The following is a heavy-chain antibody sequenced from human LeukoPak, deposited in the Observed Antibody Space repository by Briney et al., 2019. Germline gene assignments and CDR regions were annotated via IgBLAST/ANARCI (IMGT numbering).Heavy chain of an antibody. CDR1: GGSFSGYY. Sequence: KPSETLSLTCAVYGGSFSGYYWSWIRQPPGKGLEWIGEINHSGSTNYNPSLKSRVTISVDTSKNQFSLKLSSVTAADTAVYYCARRRGYTPRGLSKSYYMDVWGKGTTVTVSS. D-gene: IGHD3-16*02. CDR3: ARRRGYTPRGLSKSYYMDV. V-gene: IGHV4-34*01. J-gene: IGHJ6*03. CDR2: INHSGST.